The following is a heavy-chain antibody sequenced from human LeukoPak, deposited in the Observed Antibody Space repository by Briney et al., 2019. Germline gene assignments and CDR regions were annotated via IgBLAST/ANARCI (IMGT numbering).Heavy chain of an antibody. J-gene: IGHJ5*02. V-gene: IGHV4-4*07. CDR3: ARHAIVVVPAAKIYNWFDP. D-gene: IGHD2-2*01. Sequence: SETLSLTCTVSGGSISSYYWSWIRQPAGKGLEWIGRIYTSGSTNYNPSLKSRVTISVDTSKNQFSLKLSSVTAADTAVYYCARHAIVVVPAAKIYNWFDPWGQGTLVTVSS. CDR1: GGSISSYY. CDR2: IYTSGST.